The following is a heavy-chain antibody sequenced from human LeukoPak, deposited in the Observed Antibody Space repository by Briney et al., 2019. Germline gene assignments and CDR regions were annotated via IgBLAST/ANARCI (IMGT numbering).Heavy chain of an antibody. V-gene: IGHV4-34*01. CDR1: GFTFSNYA. CDR2: INHSGST. CDR3: ARGRAWLARYYFDY. D-gene: IGHD6-19*01. Sequence: GSLRLSCAVSGFTFSNYAMSWIRQPPGKGLEWIGEINHSGSTNYNPSLKSRVTISVDTSKNQFSLKLSSVTAADTAVYYCARGRAWLARYYFDYWGQGALVTVSS. J-gene: IGHJ4*02.